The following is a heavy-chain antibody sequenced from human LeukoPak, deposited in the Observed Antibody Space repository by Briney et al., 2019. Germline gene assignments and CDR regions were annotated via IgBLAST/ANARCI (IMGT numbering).Heavy chain of an antibody. CDR3: ARDYAFDI. Sequence: SETLSLTCAVSGDSISSYYWSWIRQPPGKGLEWIGCIYYSGNTNYNPSLKSRVTISIDTSKNQFSLKLSSVTAADTAVYYCARDYAFDIWGQGTMVTVSS. CDR2: IYYSGNT. V-gene: IGHV4-59*01. J-gene: IGHJ3*02. CDR1: GDSISSYY.